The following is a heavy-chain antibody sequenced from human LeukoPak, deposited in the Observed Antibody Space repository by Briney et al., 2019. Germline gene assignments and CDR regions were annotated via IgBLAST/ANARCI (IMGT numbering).Heavy chain of an antibody. CDR1: GGSFSGYY. V-gene: IGHV4-34*01. Sequence: PSETLSLTCAVYGGSFSGYYWSWIRQPPGKGLEWIGEINHSGSTNYNPSLKSRVTISVDTSKNQFSLKLSSATAADTAVYYCARAGDTARAHGGQETRVPVSS. D-gene: IGHD5-18*01. CDR3: ARAGDTARAH. J-gene: IGHJ4*02. CDR2: INHSGST.